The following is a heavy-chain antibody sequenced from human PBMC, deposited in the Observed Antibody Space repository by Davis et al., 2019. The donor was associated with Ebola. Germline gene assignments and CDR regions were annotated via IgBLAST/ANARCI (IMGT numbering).Heavy chain of an antibody. Sequence: ASVKVSCKTSGYIFTSYGITWVRQAPGQGLEWMGWISAYNGNTNYAQNVQDRVTMTTDTSTSIAYMELRSLRSDDTAVYYCARDLGKTLADHADYWGQGTLVTVSS. V-gene: IGHV1-18*01. CDR3: ARDLGKTLADHADY. CDR2: ISAYNGNT. J-gene: IGHJ4*02. CDR1: GYIFTSYG. D-gene: IGHD6-19*01.